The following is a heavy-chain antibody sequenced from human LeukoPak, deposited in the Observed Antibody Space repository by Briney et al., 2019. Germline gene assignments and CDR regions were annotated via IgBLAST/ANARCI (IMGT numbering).Heavy chain of an antibody. CDR1: GFTVSSNY. CDR3: ARASSPPNWFDP. V-gene: IGHV3-53*01. J-gene: IGHJ5*02. Sequence: PGGSLRLSCAASGFTVSSNYMSWVRQAPGKGLEWVSAIYSGGTTYYTDSVRGRFTLSRDTSKNTVYLQMNSLRAEDTAVYYCARASSPPNWFDPWGQGTLVTVSS. CDR2: IYSGGTT.